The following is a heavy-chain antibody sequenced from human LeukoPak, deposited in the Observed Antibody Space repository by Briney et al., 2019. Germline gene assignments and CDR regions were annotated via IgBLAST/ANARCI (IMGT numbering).Heavy chain of an antibody. D-gene: IGHD3-3*01. J-gene: IGHJ6*02. CDR3: ARDPHNYDFWSAPTYGMDV. V-gene: IGHV1-69*04. CDR2: IIPILGIA. CDR1: GGTFSSYA. Sequence: ASVKVSCKASGGTFSSYAISWVRQAPGQGLEWMGRIIPILGIANYAQKFQGRVTITADKSTSTAYMELSSLRSEDTAVYYCARDPHNYDFWSAPTYGMDVWGQGTTVTVSS.